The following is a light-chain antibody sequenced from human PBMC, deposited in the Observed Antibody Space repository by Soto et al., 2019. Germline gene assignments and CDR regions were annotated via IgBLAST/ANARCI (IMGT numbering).Light chain of an antibody. J-gene: IGLJ2*01. CDR2: VNS. V-gene: IGLV1-40*01. CDR1: SSNIGAGYD. Sequence: QSVLTQPPSVSGAPGHRVTISCTGSSSNIGAGYDVHWYQQLPGTAPKLLIYVNSNRPSGVPDRFSGSKSGTSASLASTGLQAEDEADYYCQSYDSSLSVVFGGGTKLTVL. CDR3: QSYDSSLSVV.